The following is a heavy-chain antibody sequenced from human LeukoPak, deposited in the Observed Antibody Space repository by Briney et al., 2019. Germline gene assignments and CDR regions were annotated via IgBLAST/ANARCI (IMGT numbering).Heavy chain of an antibody. CDR3: AELGITMIGGV. D-gene: IGHD3-10*02. CDR2: ISYDGSNE. CDR1: GFTFSSYV. V-gene: IGHV3-30*04. J-gene: IGHJ6*04. Sequence: GGSLRLSCAASGFTFSSYVMHWVRQAPGKGLEWVAIISYDGSNEYYADSVKGRFTISRDNSKNSLYLQMNSLRAEDTAVYYCAELGITMIGGVWGKGATVTISS.